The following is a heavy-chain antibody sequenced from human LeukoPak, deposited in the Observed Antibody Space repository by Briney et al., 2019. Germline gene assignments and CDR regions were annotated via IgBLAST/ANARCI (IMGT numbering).Heavy chain of an antibody. CDR3: AGSGLFDY. J-gene: IGHJ4*02. CDR1: GGSISSGSYY. V-gene: IGHV4-61*02. D-gene: IGHD6-19*01. CDR2: IYTSGST. Sequence: SQTLSLTCTVSGGSISSGSYYWSWIRQPAGKGLEWIGRIYTSGSTNYNPSLKSRVTISVDTSKNQFSLKLSSVTAADTAVYYCAGSGLFDYWGQGTLVTVSS.